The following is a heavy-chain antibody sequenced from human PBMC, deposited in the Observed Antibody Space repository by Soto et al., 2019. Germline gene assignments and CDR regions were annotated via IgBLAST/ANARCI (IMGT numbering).Heavy chain of an antibody. J-gene: IGHJ4*02. D-gene: IGHD2-15*01. V-gene: IGHV1-69*13. CDR2: IIPIFGTA. CDR1: GGTFSSYA. Sequence: ASVKVSCKASGGTFSSYAISWVRQAPGQGLEWMGGIIPIFGTANYAQKFQGRVTITADESTSTAYMELSSLRSEDTAVYYCARGGYCSGGSCYSWPLGYWGQGTLVTVSS. CDR3: ARGGYCSGGSCYSWPLGY.